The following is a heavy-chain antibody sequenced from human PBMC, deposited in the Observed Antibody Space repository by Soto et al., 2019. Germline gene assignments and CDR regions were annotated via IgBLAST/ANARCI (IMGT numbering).Heavy chain of an antibody. V-gene: IGHV1-69*08. Sequence: QVQLVQSGAELMKPGSSVKVSCRASGDTFSSYTVNWVRQAPGRGLEWMGRSIPVLGTTDYAQKFKGRVTITADKSSNIVYMELSSLSSEDTAVYYCARRRYCGYDCYHKHYYGMDVWGQGTTVTVAS. D-gene: IGHD2-21*02. CDR3: ARRRYCGYDCYHKHYYGMDV. CDR1: GDTFSSYT. J-gene: IGHJ6*02. CDR2: SIPVLGTT.